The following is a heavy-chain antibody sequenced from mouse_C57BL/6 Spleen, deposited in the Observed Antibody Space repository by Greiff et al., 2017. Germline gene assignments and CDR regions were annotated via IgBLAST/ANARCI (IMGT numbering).Heavy chain of an antibody. V-gene: IGHV1-50*01. CDR1: GYTFTSYW. Sequence: QVQLQQSGAELVKPRASVKLSCKASGYTFTSYWMQWVKQRPGQGLEWIGEIDPSASCTNYNQKFKGKATLTVDTSSSTAYMQLSSLTSEDAAVYYCARVDWDGVDYWGQGTTLTVSS. CDR3: ARVDWDGVDY. J-gene: IGHJ2*01. CDR2: IDPSASCT. D-gene: IGHD4-1*01.